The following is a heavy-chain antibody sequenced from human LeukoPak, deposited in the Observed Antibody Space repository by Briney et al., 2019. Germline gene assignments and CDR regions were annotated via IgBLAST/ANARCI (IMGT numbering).Heavy chain of an antibody. CDR1: GFTFSSYW. V-gene: IGHV3-74*01. Sequence: PGGSLRLSCAASGFTFSSYWMHWVRQAPGKGLVWVSRINSDGSSTSYADSVKGRFTISRDNAKNTLYLQMNSLRAEDTAVYYCARESNDYYMDVWGKGTTVTVSS. CDR3: ARESNDYYMDV. J-gene: IGHJ6*03. CDR2: INSDGSST. D-gene: IGHD4/OR15-4a*01.